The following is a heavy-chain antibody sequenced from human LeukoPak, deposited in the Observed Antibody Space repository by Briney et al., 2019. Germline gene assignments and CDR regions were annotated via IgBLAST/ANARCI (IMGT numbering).Heavy chain of an antibody. CDR2: IYPGYSDN. CDR1: GYSFTSYW. CDR3: VRLKDKNDKGALGY. V-gene: IGHV5-51*01. D-gene: IGHD1-1*01. Sequence: GESLKISWKGSGYSFTSYWIGLVRQMPGKGLEGMIIIYPGYSDNIYSTSIKGKVTITADKSIDTAYLQWNSMKDSDTAMYNCVRLKDKNDKGALGYWGQGTLVTVSS. J-gene: IGHJ4*02.